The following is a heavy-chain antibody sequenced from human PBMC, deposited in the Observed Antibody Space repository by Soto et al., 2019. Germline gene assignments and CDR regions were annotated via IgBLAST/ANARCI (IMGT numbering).Heavy chain of an antibody. V-gene: IGHV5-51*01. CDR1: EYSFPNYF. J-gene: IGHJ5*02. CDR2: VYLGDSDT. Sequence: HGGSLNISGAVTEYSFPNYFVGWVRQMHGKRLEWMGTVYLGDSDTRYSPSFQGRVTISADKSISAAYLQWGSLKESDTAMYYGARANVWNEGFFAIKPFDTWGQGTLVTVSS. D-gene: IGHD1-1*01. CDR3: ARANVWNEGFFAIKPFDT.